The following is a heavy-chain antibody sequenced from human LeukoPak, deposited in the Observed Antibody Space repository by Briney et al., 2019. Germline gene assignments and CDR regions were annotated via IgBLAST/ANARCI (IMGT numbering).Heavy chain of an antibody. CDR3: ARDHAGSGRAFDY. Sequence: PGGSLRLSCAASGFTFSLYWVHWVRRAPGKGGVWVSRINSCGSSTIYADSVRGRYTISRDNAKNTLYLKMNSLGVEDTAVYYCARDHAGSGRAFDYWGQGTLVTVSS. CDR2: INSCGSST. D-gene: IGHD2-15*01. J-gene: IGHJ4*02. V-gene: IGHV3-74*01. CDR1: GFTFSLYW.